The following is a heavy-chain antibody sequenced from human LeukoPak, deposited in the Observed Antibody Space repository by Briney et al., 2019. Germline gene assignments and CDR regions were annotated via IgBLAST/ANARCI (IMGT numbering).Heavy chain of an antibody. CDR1: GFTFSSYG. Sequence: GGSLRLSCAASGFTFSSYGMHWVRQAPGKGLEWVAVIWYDGSNKYYAGSVKGRFTISRDNSKNTLYLQMNSLRAEDTAVYYCARGEDDYTDWFDPWGQGTLVTVSS. V-gene: IGHV3-33*01. CDR2: IWYDGSNK. D-gene: IGHD5-24*01. CDR3: ARGEDDYTDWFDP. J-gene: IGHJ5*02.